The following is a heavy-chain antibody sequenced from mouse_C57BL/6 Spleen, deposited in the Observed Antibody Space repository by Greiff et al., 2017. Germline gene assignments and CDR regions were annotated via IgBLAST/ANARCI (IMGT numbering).Heavy chain of an antibody. CDR1: GYSITSGYY. J-gene: IGHJ4*01. CDR2: ISYDGSN. D-gene: IGHD2-2*01. V-gene: IGHV3-6*01. CDR3: AREGSTMVTKGGYAMDY. Sequence: EVQLQQSGPGLVKPSQSLSLTCSVTGYSITSGYYWNWIRQFPGNKLEWMGYISYDGSNNYNPSLKNRISITRDPSKNQFFLKLNSVTTEDTATYYCAREGSTMVTKGGYAMDYWGQGTSVTVSS.